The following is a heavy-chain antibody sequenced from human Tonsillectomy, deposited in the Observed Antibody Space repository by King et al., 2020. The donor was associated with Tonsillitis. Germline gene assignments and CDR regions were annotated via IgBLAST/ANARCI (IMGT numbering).Heavy chain of an antibody. V-gene: IGHV4-31*03. Sequence: QLQESGPGLVKPSQTLSLTCTVSGGSISSGDNYWSWIRQYPGEGLEWIGYISYIGSTYYNPSLKSRVTISLDRSQNQSFLKLSSVTAADTAVYYCARVHQQQIYYYYMDVWGKGTTVTVSS. CDR2: ISYIGST. CDR3: ARVHQQQIYYYYMDV. CDR1: GGSISSGDNY. J-gene: IGHJ6*03. D-gene: IGHD6-13*01.